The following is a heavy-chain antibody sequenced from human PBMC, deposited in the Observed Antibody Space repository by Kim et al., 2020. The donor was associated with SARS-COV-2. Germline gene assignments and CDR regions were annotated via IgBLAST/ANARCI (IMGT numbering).Heavy chain of an antibody. Sequence: SVKVSCKASGGTSSNYTINWVRQAPGQGLEWMGRINPVLGLTNYAQKFPGRLTITADRSTTTAYMELSSLTSEDTAVYYCARGPRNRYCSTTTCSWYFDLWGRGTLVSVSS. CDR3: ARGPRNRYCSTTTCSWYFDL. D-gene: IGHD2-2*01. CDR1: GGTSSNYT. CDR2: INPVLGLT. J-gene: IGHJ2*01. V-gene: IGHV1-69*02.